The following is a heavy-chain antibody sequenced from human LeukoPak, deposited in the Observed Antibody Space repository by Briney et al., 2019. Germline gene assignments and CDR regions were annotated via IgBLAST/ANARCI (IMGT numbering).Heavy chain of an antibody. CDR2: IYYNGDT. J-gene: IGHJ4*02. D-gene: IGHD2-21*01. CDR1: GGSINSGDYY. Sequence: PSETLSLTCTVSGGSINSGDYYWSWIRQPPGKGLEWIGYIYYNGDTHYSPSLKSRVTISVDTSKNQFSLNLTSVTAADTAVYYCARGFGAYSSGFWGQGTLVTVSS. CDR3: ARGFGAYSSGF. V-gene: IGHV4-30-4*01.